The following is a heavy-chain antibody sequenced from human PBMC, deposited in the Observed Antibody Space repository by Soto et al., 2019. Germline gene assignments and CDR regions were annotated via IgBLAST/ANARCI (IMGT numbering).Heavy chain of an antibody. CDR3: ARWFGELLYSVYYYGMDV. Sequence: GGSLRLSCAASGFTVSSNYMSWVRQAPGKGLEWVSVIYSGGSTYYADSVKGRFTISRDNSKNTLYLQMNSLRAEDTAVYYCARWFGELLYSVYYYGMDVWGQGTTVTVSS. V-gene: IGHV3-53*01. CDR2: IYSGGST. CDR1: GFTVSSNY. J-gene: IGHJ6*02. D-gene: IGHD3-10*01.